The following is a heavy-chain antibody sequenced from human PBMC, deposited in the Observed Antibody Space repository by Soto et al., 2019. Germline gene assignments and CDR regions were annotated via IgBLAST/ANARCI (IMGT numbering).Heavy chain of an antibody. CDR3: ARDGYILVVPAAIVNYGMDV. J-gene: IGHJ6*02. Sequence: ASVKVSCKASGYTFTGYYMHWVRQAPGQGLEWMGWINPNSGGTNYAQKFQGRVTMTRDTSISTAYMELSRLRSDDTAVSYCARDGYILVVPAAIVNYGMDVWGQGTTVNVSS. D-gene: IGHD2-2*01. V-gene: IGHV1-2*02. CDR2: INPNSGGT. CDR1: GYTFTGYY.